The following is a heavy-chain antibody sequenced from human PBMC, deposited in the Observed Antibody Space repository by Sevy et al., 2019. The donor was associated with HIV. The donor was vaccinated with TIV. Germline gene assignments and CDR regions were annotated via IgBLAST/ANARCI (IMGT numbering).Heavy chain of an antibody. CDR1: GGSMNYYY. Sequence: SETLSLSSTVSGGSMNYYYWTWIRQPPGKGLEWIGYIYYTGITTYKSSLQSRVTISIDTSKNHFSLKLISVTTADTAVYYCARVHYDVGSGAAFDIWGQGTMVTVSS. CDR3: ARVHYDVGSGAAFDI. V-gene: IGHV4-59*01. CDR2: IYYTGIT. D-gene: IGHD3-22*01. J-gene: IGHJ3*02.